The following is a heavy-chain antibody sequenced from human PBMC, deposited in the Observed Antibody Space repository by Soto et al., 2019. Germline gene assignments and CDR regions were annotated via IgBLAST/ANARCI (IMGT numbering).Heavy chain of an antibody. J-gene: IGHJ4*02. CDR1: GGSVSSGSYY. D-gene: IGHD3-22*01. V-gene: IGHV4-61*01. CDR2: IYYSGST. CDR3: AREGTYDSSGYYFNYFDY. Sequence: SETLSLTCTVSGGSVSSGSYYWSWIRQPPGKGLEWIGYIYYSGSTNYNPSLKSRVTISVDTSKNQFSLKLSSVTAADTAVYYFAREGTYDSSGYYFNYFDYWGQGTLVTVSS.